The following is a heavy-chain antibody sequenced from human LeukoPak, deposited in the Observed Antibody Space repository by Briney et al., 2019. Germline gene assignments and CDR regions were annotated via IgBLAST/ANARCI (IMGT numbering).Heavy chain of an antibody. Sequence: GGSLRLSCAASGFTFSYYWMSWVRQAPGKGLEWVATIKQGGSENYYVDSVKGRFTISRDNAKNSLYLQMNTLRAEDTAVYYCARAQFDVDSSSHFDYWGQGTLVTVSS. J-gene: IGHJ4*02. CDR1: GFTFSYYW. V-gene: IGHV3-7*01. D-gene: IGHD6-6*01. CDR3: ARAQFDVDSSSHFDY. CDR2: IKQGGSEN.